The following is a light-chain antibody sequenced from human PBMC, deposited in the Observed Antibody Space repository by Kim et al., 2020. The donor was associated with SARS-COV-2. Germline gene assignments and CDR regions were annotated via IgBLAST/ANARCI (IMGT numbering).Light chain of an antibody. CDR2: TAS. J-gene: IGKJ2*01. CDR3: QQYYSYPYT. Sequence: ASTGDRITITCRASQGLSSYLAWYQQKPGKAPKLLIYTASTVQSGVPSRFSGNGSGTDFTLTISCLQSDDFATYYCQQYYSYPYTFGQGTKLEI. CDR1: QGLSSY. V-gene: IGKV1-8*01.